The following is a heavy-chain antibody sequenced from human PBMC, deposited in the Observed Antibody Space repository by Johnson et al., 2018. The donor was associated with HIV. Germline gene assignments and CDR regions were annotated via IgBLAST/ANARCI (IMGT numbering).Heavy chain of an antibody. CDR1: GFTFEDYG. J-gene: IGHJ3*02. CDR2: INWNGGST. CDR3: ARVRTAAGFDAFDI. D-gene: IGHD6-13*01. V-gene: IGHV3-20*04. Sequence: EVQLVESGGRVVRPGGSLRLSCASSGFTFEDYGMSWVREAPGKGLEWVSGINWNGGSTGYVDSVKGRFTISRDNAKNSLYLQMNSLRAEDTALYYCARVRTAAGFDAFDIWGQGTMVTVSS.